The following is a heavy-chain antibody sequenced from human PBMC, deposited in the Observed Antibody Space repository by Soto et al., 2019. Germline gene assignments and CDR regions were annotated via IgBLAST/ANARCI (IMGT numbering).Heavy chain of an antibody. CDR1: GGTFSSYA. CDR3: ASWTGYSSTRAKYYYYCSGMDV. V-gene: IGHV1-69*06. J-gene: IGHJ6*02. Sequence: QVQLVQSGAEVKKPGSSVKVSCKASGGTFSSYAISWVRQAPGQGLEWMGGIIPIFGTANYAQKFQGRVTITADKSPSTAYMELSRLRSEDTAVYYCASWTGYSSTRAKYYYYCSGMDVWGQGTTVTVSS. CDR2: IIPIFGTA. D-gene: IGHD6-13*01.